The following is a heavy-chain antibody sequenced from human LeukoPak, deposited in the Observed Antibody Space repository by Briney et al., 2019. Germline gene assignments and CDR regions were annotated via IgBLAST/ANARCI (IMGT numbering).Heavy chain of an antibody. D-gene: IGHD4-17*01. Sequence: ASVKVSCKASGYSFSDYYINWVRQTPGHGLEWMGWVNPKNGDTKFAPKFQGRVTMTRDTSISTAYMELSRLRSDDTAVYYCAIEDTERHGDYYWFDPWGQGTLVTVSS. CDR1: GYSFSDYY. CDR3: AIEDTERHGDYYWFDP. CDR2: VNPKNGDT. J-gene: IGHJ5*02. V-gene: IGHV1-2*02.